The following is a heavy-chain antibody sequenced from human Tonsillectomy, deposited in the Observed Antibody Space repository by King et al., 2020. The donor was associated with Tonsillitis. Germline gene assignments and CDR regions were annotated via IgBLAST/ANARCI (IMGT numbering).Heavy chain of an antibody. D-gene: IGHD6-13*01. CDR1: GFTFSDYY. V-gene: IGHV3-11*06. J-gene: IGHJ4*02. CDR2: ISSSSSYT. Sequence: VQLVESGGGLVKPGGSLRLSCAASGFTFSDYYMSWIRQAPGKGLEWVSYISSSSSYTNYADSVKGRFTISRDNAKNSLYLQMNSLRAEDTAVYYCSRDYLNSSSWYPFDYWGQGPLVTVS. CDR3: SRDYLNSSSWYPFDY.